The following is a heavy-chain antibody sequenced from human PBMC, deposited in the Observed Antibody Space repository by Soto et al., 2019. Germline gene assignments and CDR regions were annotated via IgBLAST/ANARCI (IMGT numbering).Heavy chain of an antibody. Sequence: QVQLVQSGAEVKKPGASVKVSCKASGYTFTGYGISWVRQAPGQGLEWMGWISAYNGNTNYAQKLQGRVTMTTDTSTSTAYMELRSLRSDDTAVYYCARRYDFWSGYYHYGMDVWGQGTTVTVSS. V-gene: IGHV1-18*01. CDR1: GYTFTGYG. J-gene: IGHJ6*02. D-gene: IGHD3-3*01. CDR2: ISAYNGNT. CDR3: ARRYDFWSGYYHYGMDV.